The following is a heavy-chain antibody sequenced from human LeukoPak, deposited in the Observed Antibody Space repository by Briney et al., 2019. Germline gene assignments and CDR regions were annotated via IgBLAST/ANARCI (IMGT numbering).Heavy chain of an antibody. V-gene: IGHV1-18*01. Sequence: ASVKVSCKASGYTFTSYGISWVRQAPGQGLEWMGWISAYNGNTNYAQKLQGRVTMTTDTSTSTAYMELRSLRSDDTAVYYCARFYCSSTSCYGWFDPWGQGTLVTVSS. CDR3: ARFYCSSTSCYGWFDP. D-gene: IGHD2-2*01. CDR2: ISAYNGNT. CDR1: GYTFTSYG. J-gene: IGHJ5*02.